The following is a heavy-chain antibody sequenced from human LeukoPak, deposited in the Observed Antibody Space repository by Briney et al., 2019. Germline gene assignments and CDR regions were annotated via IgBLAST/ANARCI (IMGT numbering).Heavy chain of an antibody. CDR2: ISSSSSYI. V-gene: IGHV3-21*01. J-gene: IGHJ4*02. CDR3: ARDLSAAASSY. Sequence: GGSLRLSCAASGFTFSSYSMNWVRQAPGKGLEWVSSISSSSSYIYYADSVKGRFTISRDNTKNSLYLQMNSLRAEDTAVYYCARDLSAAASSYWGQGTLVTVSS. D-gene: IGHD2-2*01. CDR1: GFTFSSYS.